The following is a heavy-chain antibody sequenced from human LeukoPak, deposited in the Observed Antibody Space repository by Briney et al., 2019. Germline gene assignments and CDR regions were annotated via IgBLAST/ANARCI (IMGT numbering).Heavy chain of an antibody. CDR2: ISSSSSYI. D-gene: IGHD5-18*01. J-gene: IGHJ3*02. CDR3: ARGRNVDTAMHRQVDAFDI. Sequence: PGGSLRFSCAASGFTFSSYSINWVRQAPGKGLEWVSSISSSSSYIYYADSGKGRFTISRDNAKNSLYLQMNSLRAEDTAVYYCARGRNVDTAMHRQVDAFDIWGQGTMVTVSS. CDR1: GFTFSSYS. V-gene: IGHV3-21*01.